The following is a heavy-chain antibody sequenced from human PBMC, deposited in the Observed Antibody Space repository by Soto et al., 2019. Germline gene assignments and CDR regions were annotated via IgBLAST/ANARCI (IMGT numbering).Heavy chain of an antibody. CDR1: GFTFSHAL. V-gene: IGHV3-15*07. J-gene: IGHJ4*02. CDR2: IKSKTDGGTT. D-gene: IGHD1-7*01. CDR3: TTDVWTYTGSDY. Sequence: GGSLRLSCAASGFTFSHALMNWVRQAPGKGLEWVGQIKSKTDGGTTDYAAPVKGRFTISRDDSRNTLYLQINSLKTEDTAVYYCTTDVWTYTGSDYWGQGTLVTVSS.